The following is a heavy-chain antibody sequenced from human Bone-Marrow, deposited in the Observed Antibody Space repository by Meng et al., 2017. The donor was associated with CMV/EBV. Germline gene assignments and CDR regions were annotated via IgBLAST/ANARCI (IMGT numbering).Heavy chain of an antibody. J-gene: IGHJ4*02. Sequence: ESLKISCTVSGYSISSGYYWGWIRQPPGKGLEWIGSIYYSGSTYYNPSLKSRVTISVDTSKNQFSLKLSSVTAADTAVYYCARSNFTYYYDSSGYYLFDYWGQGTLVTVSS. D-gene: IGHD3-22*01. CDR2: IYYSGST. V-gene: IGHV4-38-2*02. CDR3: ARSNFTYYYDSSGYYLFDY. CDR1: GYSISSGYY.